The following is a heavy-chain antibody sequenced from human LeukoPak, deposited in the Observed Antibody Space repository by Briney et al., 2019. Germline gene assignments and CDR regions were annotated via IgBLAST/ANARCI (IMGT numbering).Heavy chain of an antibody. CDR2: INLDESAK. V-gene: IGHV3-7*01. Sequence: GGSLRLSCAASGLTFSTYWMTWARQAPGKGLEWVANINLDESAKRYVNSVKGRFTISRDNAKNSLYLQMNSLRAEDTAVYYCAKYGGNSGMAFDIWGQGTVVTVSS. CDR1: GLTFSTYW. D-gene: IGHD4-23*01. J-gene: IGHJ3*02. CDR3: AKYGGNSGMAFDI.